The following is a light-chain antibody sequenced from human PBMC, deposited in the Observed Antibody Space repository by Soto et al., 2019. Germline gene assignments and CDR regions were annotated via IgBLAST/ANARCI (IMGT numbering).Light chain of an antibody. CDR2: KVS. Sequence: DVVMTQSPLSLPVTLGQPASISCRSTQSLIFIDGDTYLNWFQQRPGQSPRRLIYKVSNRDSGVPDRFRGSGSGTDFTLQISRVEAEDVALSYCLPGAHWPPPFGQGTKVEI. J-gene: IGKJ1*01. CDR3: LPGAHWPPP. CDR1: QSLIFIDGDTY. V-gene: IGKV2-30*01.